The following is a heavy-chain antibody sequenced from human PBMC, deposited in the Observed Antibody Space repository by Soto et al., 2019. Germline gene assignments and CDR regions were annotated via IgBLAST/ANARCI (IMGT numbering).Heavy chain of an antibody. D-gene: IGHD3-22*01. V-gene: IGHV3-66*01. J-gene: IGHJ4*02. Sequence: GGSLRLSCAASTFSVSNNYMSWVRQAPGKGLEWVSLINSGGGTYYADAVKGRFTISRDNSKNTLFLQMNSLRADDTAVYYCAKGALRRNYYDRSGFEAWYSDHWGQGTLVTVSS. CDR1: TFSVSNNY. CDR3: AKGALRRNYYDRSGFEAWYSDH. CDR2: INSGGGT.